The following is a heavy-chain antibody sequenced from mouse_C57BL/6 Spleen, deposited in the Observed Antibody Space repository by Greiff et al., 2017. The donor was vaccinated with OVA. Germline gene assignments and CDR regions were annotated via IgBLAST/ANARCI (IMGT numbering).Heavy chain of an antibody. CDR3: PRTGVDYCFAY. CDR1: GYTFTSYW. V-gene: IGHV1-53*01. J-gene: IGHJ3*01. CDR2: INPGNGGT. Sequence: QVQLQQPGAELVKPGASVKLSCKASGYTFTSYWMHWVKQRPGQGLEWIGDINPGNGGTNYNEKFKGKATLTVDKSSSTAYMQLRSLTSEDSAVYYCPRTGVDYCFAYWGQGTLVTVSA. D-gene: IGHD2-13*01.